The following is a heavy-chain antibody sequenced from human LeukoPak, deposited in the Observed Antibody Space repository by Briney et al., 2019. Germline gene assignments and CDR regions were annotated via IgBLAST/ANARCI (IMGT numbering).Heavy chain of an antibody. J-gene: IGHJ4*02. CDR3: AFNSSSALGFDY. Sequence: GGSLRLSCAASGFTFDDYIMHWVRQAPGKGLEWVSLISWDGGTKYYADSVKGRFTISRDNSKNSLYLQMNSLRTEDAALYYCAFNSSSALGFDYWGQGTPVTVSP. CDR1: GFTFDDYI. D-gene: IGHD6-6*01. CDR2: ISWDGGTK. V-gene: IGHV3-43*01.